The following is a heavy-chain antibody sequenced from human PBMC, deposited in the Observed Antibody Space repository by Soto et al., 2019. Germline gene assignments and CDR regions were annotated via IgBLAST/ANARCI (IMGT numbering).Heavy chain of an antibody. J-gene: IGHJ4*02. CDR2: ISYDGINK. V-gene: IGHV3-30-3*01. Sequence: QVQLVESGGGVVQPGRSLRLSCAASGPTSSTYPMHWVRQAPGKGLEWVAVISYDGINKYYADSVRGRFTISRDKSKNTVYLQMNILRAEDTTVYYCATSVGATGAYFDYWGQGTLVTVSS. CDR1: GPTSSTYP. CDR3: ATSVGATGAYFDY. D-gene: IGHD1-26*01.